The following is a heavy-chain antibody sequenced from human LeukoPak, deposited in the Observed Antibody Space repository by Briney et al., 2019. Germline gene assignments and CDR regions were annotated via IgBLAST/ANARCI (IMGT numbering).Heavy chain of an antibody. CDR1: GYTFTDYY. D-gene: IGHD4-17*01. V-gene: IGHV1-18*04. CDR2: ISAYNGNT. J-gene: IGHJ4*02. CDR3: ARGGNYGDYVDY. Sequence: ASVKVSCKTSGYTFTDYYMHWVRQAPGQGLEWMGWISAYNGNTNYAQKLQGRVTMTTDTSTSTAYMEPRSLRSDDTAVYYCARGGNYGDYVDYWGQGTLVTVSS.